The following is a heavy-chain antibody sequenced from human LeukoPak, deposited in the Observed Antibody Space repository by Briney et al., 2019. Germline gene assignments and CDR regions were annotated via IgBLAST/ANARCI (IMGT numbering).Heavy chain of an antibody. CDR1: GFSFRSHG. D-gene: IGHD6-13*01. V-gene: IGHV3-23*01. J-gene: IGHJ3*02. CDR2: FSGSGGRT. CDR3: AKDRSSSWAIDAFDI. Sequence: PGGSLRLSCAASGFSFRSHGMNWVRQAPGKGLEWVSSFSGSGGRTYYADSVKGRFTISRDNSKNTLYLQMNSLRAEDTAVYYCAKDRSSSWAIDAFDIWGQGTMVTVSS.